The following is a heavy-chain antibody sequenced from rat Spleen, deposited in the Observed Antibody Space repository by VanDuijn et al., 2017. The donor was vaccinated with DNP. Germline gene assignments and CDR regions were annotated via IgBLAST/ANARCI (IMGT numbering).Heavy chain of an antibody. D-gene: IGHD5-1*01. Sequence: EVQLVESGGGLVQPGRSLKLSCAASGFTFSNYDMAWVRQAPTKGLEWVASISTSGGSTYYRDSVKGRFTVSRDNAKSTLYLQMDSLRSEDTATYYCARRWEGAMDAWGQGTSVTVSS. CDR1: GFTFSNYD. CDR3: ARRWEGAMDA. CDR2: ISTSGGST. V-gene: IGHV5-25*01. J-gene: IGHJ4*01.